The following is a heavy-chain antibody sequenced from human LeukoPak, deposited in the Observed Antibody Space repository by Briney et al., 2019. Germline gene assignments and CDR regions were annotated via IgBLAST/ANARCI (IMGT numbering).Heavy chain of an antibody. CDR3: SRDYDGDYVDY. CDR2: ISSSSSYI. Sequence: GGSLRLSCAASGFTFSSYSMNWVRQAPGKGLEWVSSISSSSSYIYYADSVKGRFTIYRDNAKNSLYLQSNILRAKDTAVYYCSRDYDGDYVDYWGQGTLVTVSS. J-gene: IGHJ4*02. V-gene: IGHV3-21*01. CDR1: GFTFSSYS. D-gene: IGHD3-16*01.